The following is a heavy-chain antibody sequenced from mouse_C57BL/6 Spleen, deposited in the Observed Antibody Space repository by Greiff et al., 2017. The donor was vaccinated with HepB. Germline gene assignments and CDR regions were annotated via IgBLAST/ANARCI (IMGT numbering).Heavy chain of an antibody. Sequence: VHLVESGPELVKPGASVKLSCKASGYTFTSYDINWVKQRPGQGLEWIGWIYPRDGSTKYNEKFKGKATLTVDTSSSTAYMELHSLTSEDSAVYFCARGDYGSSSAWFAYWGQGTLVTVSA. J-gene: IGHJ3*01. V-gene: IGHV1-85*01. CDR3: ARGDYGSSSAWFAY. D-gene: IGHD1-1*01. CDR1: GYTFTSYD. CDR2: IYPRDGST.